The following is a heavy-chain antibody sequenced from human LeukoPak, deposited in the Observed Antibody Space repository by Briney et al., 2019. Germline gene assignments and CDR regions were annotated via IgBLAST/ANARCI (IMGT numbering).Heavy chain of an antibody. CDR3: ARVPQHSRIVRREYYFDY. Sequence: PEASVKVSCKASGYTFTSYDINWVRQATGQGLEWMGWMNPNSGNTGYAQKFQGRVTITRNTSISTAYMELSSLRSEDTAVYYCARVPQHSRIVRREYYFDYWGQGTLVTVSS. CDR1: GYTFTSYD. V-gene: IGHV1-8*03. D-gene: IGHD3-22*01. CDR2: MNPNSGNT. J-gene: IGHJ4*02.